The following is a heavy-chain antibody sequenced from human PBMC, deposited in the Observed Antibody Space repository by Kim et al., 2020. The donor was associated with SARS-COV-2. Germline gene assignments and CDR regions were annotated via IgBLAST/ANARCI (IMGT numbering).Heavy chain of an antibody. D-gene: IGHD6-13*01. J-gene: IGHJ4*02. CDR3: AKAKESSSWYSVLPNDY. Sequence: GGSLRLFCAASGFTFDDYAMHWVRQAPGKGLEWVSLISGDGGSTYYADSVKGRFTISRDNSKNSLYLQMNSLRTEDTALYYCAKAKESSSWYSVLPNDYWGQGTLVTVSS. V-gene: IGHV3-43*02. CDR1: GFTFDDYA. CDR2: ISGDGGST.